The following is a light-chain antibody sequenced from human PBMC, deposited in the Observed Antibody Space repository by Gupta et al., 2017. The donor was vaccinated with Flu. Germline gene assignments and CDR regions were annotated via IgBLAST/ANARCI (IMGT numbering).Light chain of an antibody. CDR3: QQCDYVPRT. CDR2: AKT. Sequence: DIQMTQSPSSLSASVGDRVTVACRASQTVDRYLNWYQHKPGRAPQLLIYAKTTLQSGVPSRFSCGAYGTDFTLTISGLQPEDSAIYYCQQCDYVPRTFGQGTRVEI. CDR1: QTVDRY. V-gene: IGKV1-39*01. J-gene: IGKJ1*01.